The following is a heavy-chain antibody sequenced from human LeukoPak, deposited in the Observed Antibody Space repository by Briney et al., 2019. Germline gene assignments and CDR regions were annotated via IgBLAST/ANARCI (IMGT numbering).Heavy chain of an antibody. CDR2: INHSGST. CDR3: ARRLARYYYDSSGYSDY. CDR1: GGSFSGYY. D-gene: IGHD3-22*01. Sequence: SETLSLTCAVYGGSFSGYYWSWIRQPPGKGLEWIGEINHSGSTNYNPSLKSRVTISVDTSKNQFSLKLSSVTAADTAVYYCARRLARYYYDSSGYSDYWGQGTLVTVSS. J-gene: IGHJ4*02. V-gene: IGHV4-34*01.